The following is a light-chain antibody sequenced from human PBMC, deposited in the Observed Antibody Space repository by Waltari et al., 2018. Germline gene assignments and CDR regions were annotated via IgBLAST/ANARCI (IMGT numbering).Light chain of an antibody. V-gene: IGKV3-11*01. CDR3: QQRSNWPPP. CDR1: QSVSRY. Sequence: VLTQSPATLSLSPGERATLSCRASQSVSRYLSWYQQKPGQAPRLLIYDTSNRATGVPARFSGSGSGTDFTLTISSLEPEDFAVYYCQQRSNWPPPFGGGTKVEIK. CDR2: DTS. J-gene: IGKJ4*01.